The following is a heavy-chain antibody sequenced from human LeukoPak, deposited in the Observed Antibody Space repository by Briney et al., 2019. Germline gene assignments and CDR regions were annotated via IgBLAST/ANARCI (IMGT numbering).Heavy chain of an antibody. CDR3: ARDGEMANFDY. J-gene: IGHJ4*02. Sequence: GGSLRLSCAASGFPFNAYWMTWVRQAPGKGLEWVSSISSSSSYIYYADSVKGRFTISRDNAKNSLYLQMNSLRAEDTAVYYCARDGEMANFDYWGQGTLVTVSS. CDR1: GFPFNAYW. D-gene: IGHD5-24*01. CDR2: ISSSSSYI. V-gene: IGHV3-21*01.